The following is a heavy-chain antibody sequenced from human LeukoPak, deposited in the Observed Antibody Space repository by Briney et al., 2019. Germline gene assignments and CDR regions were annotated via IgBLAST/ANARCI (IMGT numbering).Heavy chain of an antibody. V-gene: IGHV3-30-3*01. CDR1: GFTFSSYP. CDR3: ARDFGAGWEEPKYSFDY. D-gene: IGHD3-10*01. Sequence: PGGSLRLSCAASGFTFSSYPLHWVRQVPGKGLEWVAVISYDGSKKYYADSVKGRFTISRDNSKNTLYLQMNSLKPEDTAVYYCARDFGAGWEEPKYSFDYWGQGILVTVS. J-gene: IGHJ4*02. CDR2: ISYDGSKK.